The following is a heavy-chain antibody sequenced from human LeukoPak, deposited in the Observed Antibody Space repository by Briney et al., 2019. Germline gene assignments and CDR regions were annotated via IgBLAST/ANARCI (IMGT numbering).Heavy chain of an antibody. Sequence: SETLSLTCAVYGGSFSGYYWSWIRQAPGKGLEWIWEINRSGSTNYNPSLTSGGTTSVDTSKNQFSLKLSTVTAAAAAVYYCARGSRGSGYFEYFHHWGQGTLVTVSS. V-gene: IGHV4-34*01. J-gene: IGHJ1*01. D-gene: IGHD3-10*01. CDR3: ARGSRGSGYFEYFHH. CDR2: INRSGST. CDR1: GGSFSGYY.